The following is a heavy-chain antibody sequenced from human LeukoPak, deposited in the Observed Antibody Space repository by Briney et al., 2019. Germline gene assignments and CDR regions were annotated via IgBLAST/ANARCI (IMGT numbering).Heavy chain of an antibody. V-gene: IGHV3-33*01. J-gene: IGHJ3*02. D-gene: IGHD3-10*01. CDR2: IWDDGSEK. CDR1: GFTFSSYG. Sequence: GTSLRLSCAASGFTFSSYGMHWVRQAPGKGLEWVAVIWDDGSEKYYAGSVKGRFSISRDNSKNTLYLQVNSLRAEDTAVYYCARDGNFGYDAFDIWGQGTMVTVSS. CDR3: ARDGNFGYDAFDI.